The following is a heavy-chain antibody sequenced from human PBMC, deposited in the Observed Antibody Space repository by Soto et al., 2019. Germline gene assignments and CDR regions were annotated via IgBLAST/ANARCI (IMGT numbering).Heavy chain of an antibody. V-gene: IGHV3-23*01. Sequence: GGSLRLSCAASGFTFSSYGMNWVRQAPGKGLEWVSGITSSSGSTYYADSVKGRFTISRDNSQNTLYLQMNSLRAEDTAVYYCASQYSDYDSHFESWGQGTLVTVSS. D-gene: IGHD5-12*01. CDR1: GFTFSSYG. CDR3: ASQYSDYDSHFES. CDR2: ITSSSGST. J-gene: IGHJ4*02.